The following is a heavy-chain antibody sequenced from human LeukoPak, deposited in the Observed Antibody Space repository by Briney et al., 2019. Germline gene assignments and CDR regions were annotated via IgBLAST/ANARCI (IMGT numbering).Heavy chain of an antibody. J-gene: IGHJ4*02. D-gene: IGHD6-19*01. CDR1: GGSISSGDYY. V-gene: IGHV4-30-4*01. Sequence: SETLSLTCTVSGGSISSGDYYWSWIRQPPGKGLEWIGYIYHSGSTYYNPSLKSRVTISVDTSKNQFSLKLSSVTAADTAVYYCARVEGGSGWYYFDYWGQGTLVTVSS. CDR3: ARVEGGSGWYYFDY. CDR2: IYHSGST.